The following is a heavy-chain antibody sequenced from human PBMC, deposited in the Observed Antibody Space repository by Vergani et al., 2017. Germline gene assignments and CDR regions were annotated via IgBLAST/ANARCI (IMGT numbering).Heavy chain of an antibody. J-gene: IGHJ2*01. V-gene: IGHV3-21*01. D-gene: IGHD5-12*01. CDR2: ISSSSSYI. Sequence: EVQLVESGGGLVQPGGSLRLSCAASGFTFSSYSMNWVRQAPGKGLEWVSSISSSSSYIYYTDSLKGRFTISRDNAKNSLYLQMNSLRAEDTAVYYCASRGYSGYVNLWGRGTLVTVSS. CDR1: GFTFSSYS. CDR3: ASRGYSGYVNL.